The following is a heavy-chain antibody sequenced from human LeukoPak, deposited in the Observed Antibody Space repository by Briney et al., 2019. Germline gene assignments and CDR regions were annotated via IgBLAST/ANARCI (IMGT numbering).Heavy chain of an antibody. D-gene: IGHD5-18*01. Sequence: SETLSLTCTVSGGSISTYYWSWIRQSPGKGLEWIGYIYYDGSTNYNPSLKSRVTISVDTSKNQFSLNLSSVTAVETAVYYCAREGRYRYGYNEYHLYMDIWGKGTTVTVSS. V-gene: IGHV4-59*12. J-gene: IGHJ6*03. CDR2: IYYDGST. CDR3: AREGRYRYGYNEYHLYMDI. CDR1: GGSISTYY.